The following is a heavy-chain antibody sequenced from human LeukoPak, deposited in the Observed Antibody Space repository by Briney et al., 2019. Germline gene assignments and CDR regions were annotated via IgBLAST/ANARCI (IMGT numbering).Heavy chain of an antibody. Sequence: GGSLRLSCAASGFTFSSYALSWVRQAPGKGLEWVSAISGSGDSTYYADSVKGRFTISRDNSKNTLYLHMNSLRAEDTAVYYCARRDIAVTGKNYFDYWGQGTLVTVSP. CDR2: ISGSGDST. D-gene: IGHD6-19*01. CDR1: GFTFSSYA. V-gene: IGHV3-23*01. CDR3: ARRDIAVTGKNYFDY. J-gene: IGHJ4*02.